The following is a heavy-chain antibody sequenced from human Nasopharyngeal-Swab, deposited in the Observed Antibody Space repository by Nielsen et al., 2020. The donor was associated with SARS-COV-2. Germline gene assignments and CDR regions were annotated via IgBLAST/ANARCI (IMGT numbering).Heavy chain of an antibody. CDR3: ARDEYSSSWYPDY. CDR2: ISCDGSNK. CDR1: GFTFSSYG. Sequence: GESLKISCAASGFTFSSYGMHWVRQAPGKGLEWVAVISCDGSNKYYADSVKGRFTISRDNSKNTLYLQMNSLRAEDTAVYYCARDEYSSSWYPDYWGQGTLVTVSS. J-gene: IGHJ4*02. V-gene: IGHV3-30*03. D-gene: IGHD6-13*01.